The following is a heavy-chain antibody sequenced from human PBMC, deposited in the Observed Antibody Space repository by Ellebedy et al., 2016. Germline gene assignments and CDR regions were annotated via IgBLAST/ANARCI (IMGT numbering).Heavy chain of an antibody. Sequence: SETLSLTCTVSGGSISSYYWSWIRQPPGKGLEWIGYIYYSGSTNYNLSLKSRVTISVDTSKNQFSLKLSSVTAADTAVYYCARDNRVTTWYYWGQGTLVTVSS. CDR3: ARDNRVTTWYY. CDR2: IYYSGST. V-gene: IGHV4-59*01. D-gene: IGHD4-17*01. J-gene: IGHJ4*02. CDR1: GGSISSYY.